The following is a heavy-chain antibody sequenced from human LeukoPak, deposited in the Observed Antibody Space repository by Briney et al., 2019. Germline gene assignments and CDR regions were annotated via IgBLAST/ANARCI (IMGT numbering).Heavy chain of an antibody. CDR3: ARAPDSSGWHFDY. D-gene: IGHD3-22*01. V-gene: IGHV3-7*01. Sequence: GGSLRLSCAPSGFIFRNYWMTWVRQARGKGLEGVASITHDGSDKYYVDSVKGRFIISRDNGDNSLYLQMDSLRVADTALYYCARAPDSSGWHFDYWGHGTLVSVSS. J-gene: IGHJ4*01. CDR1: GFIFRNYW. CDR2: ITHDGSDK.